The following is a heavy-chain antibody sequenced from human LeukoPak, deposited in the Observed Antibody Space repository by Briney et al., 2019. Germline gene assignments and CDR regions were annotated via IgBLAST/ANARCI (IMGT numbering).Heavy chain of an antibody. Sequence: PGGSLRLSCAASGFIFSSYGMHWVRQAPGKGLEWVAFIRNDERTKYYADSVKGRFTISRDNSKNTLYLQMNSLRAEDTALYYCAKDYFSVNNWCVPWGQGTLVTVSS. V-gene: IGHV3-30*02. CDR1: GFIFSSYG. D-gene: IGHD2/OR15-2a*01. J-gene: IGHJ5*02. CDR2: IRNDERTK. CDR3: AKDYFSVNNWCVP.